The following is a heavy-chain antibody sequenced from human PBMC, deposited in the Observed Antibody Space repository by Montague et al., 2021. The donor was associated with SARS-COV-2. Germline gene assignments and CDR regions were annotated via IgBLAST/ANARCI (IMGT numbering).Heavy chain of an antibody. CDR3: ARDATVTTFYYYGMDV. V-gene: IGHV4-39*07. J-gene: IGHJ6*02. Sequence: SETLSLTCTVSGGSISTSYYWGWIRQPPGKGLEWIGSIYYSGSTXXNPSLESRVTISVGTSKNQFSLKLSSVTAADTAVYYCARDATVTTFYYYGMDVWGQGTTVTVSS. CDR1: GGSISTSYY. D-gene: IGHD4-17*01. CDR2: IYYSGST.